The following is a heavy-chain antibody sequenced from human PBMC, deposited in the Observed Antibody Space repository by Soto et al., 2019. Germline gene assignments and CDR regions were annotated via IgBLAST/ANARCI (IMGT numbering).Heavy chain of an antibody. CDR3: AKDRFYGDYLVSFYFDY. D-gene: IGHD4-17*01. J-gene: IGHJ4*02. CDR1: GFTFSSYV. Sequence: PGGSLRLSCAASGFTFSSYVMSWVRQAPGKGLEWVSAISGSGGSTYYADSVKGRFTISRDNSKNTLYLQMNSLRAEDTAVYYCAKDRFYGDYLVSFYFDYWGQGTLVTVSS. V-gene: IGHV3-23*01. CDR2: ISGSGGST.